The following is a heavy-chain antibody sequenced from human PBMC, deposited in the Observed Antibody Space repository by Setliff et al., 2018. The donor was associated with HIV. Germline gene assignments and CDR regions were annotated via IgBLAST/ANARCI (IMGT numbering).Heavy chain of an antibody. Sequence: GGSLRLSCAASGFTFNSYSMNWVRQAPGKGLEWVSSISSSNSYKHYADSVKGRFTISRDNAKNSLYLQMNSLRAEDMALYYCVRDKWLVPDTFDIWGQGTMVTVS. CDR3: VRDKWLVPDTFDI. CDR2: ISSSNSYK. V-gene: IGHV3-21*04. J-gene: IGHJ3*02. D-gene: IGHD6-19*01. CDR1: GFTFNSYS.